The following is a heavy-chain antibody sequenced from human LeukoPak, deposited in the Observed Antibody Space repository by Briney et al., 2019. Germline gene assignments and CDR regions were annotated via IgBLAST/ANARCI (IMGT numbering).Heavy chain of an antibody. V-gene: IGHV1-18*01. CDR1: GYTFTIYG. J-gene: IGHJ5*02. D-gene: IGHD2-2*01. CDR2: ISSYNGNT. CDR3: AGLYCSSTSCYFPNWFDP. Sequence: ASVKVSCKASGYTFTIYGISWVRQAPGQGLEWMGWISSYNGNTNYAQKLQGRVTMTTETSTSTAYMELRSLRSDDTAVYYCAGLYCSSTSCYFPNWFDPWGQGTLVTVSS.